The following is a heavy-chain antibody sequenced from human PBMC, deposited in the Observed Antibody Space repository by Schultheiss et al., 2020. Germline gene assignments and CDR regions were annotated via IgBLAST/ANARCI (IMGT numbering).Heavy chain of an antibody. CDR2: IYYSGST. V-gene: IGHV4-59*12. D-gene: IGHD2-2*01. CDR1: GGSISSYY. J-gene: IGHJ6*02. Sequence: SATLSLTCTVSGGSISSYYWSWIRQPPGKGLEWIGYIYYSGSTDYNPSLKSRVTISVDTSKNQFSLKLSSVTAADTAVYYCARVNIVVVPAASLDVWGQGTTVTGSS. CDR3: ARVNIVVVPAASLDV.